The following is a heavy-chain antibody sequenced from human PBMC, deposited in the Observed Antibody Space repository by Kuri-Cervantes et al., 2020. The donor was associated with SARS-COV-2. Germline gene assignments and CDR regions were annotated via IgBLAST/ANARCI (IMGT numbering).Heavy chain of an antibody. CDR2: IYYSGST. J-gene: IGHJ4*02. CDR3: ARVGGGYVNY. Sequence: SETLSLTCTVSGGSISSSSYYWGWIRQPPGKGLEWIGSIYYSGSTYYNPSLKSRVTVSVDTSKNQFSLKLSSVTAADTAVYYCARVGGGYVNYWGQGTLVTVSS. D-gene: IGHD5-12*01. V-gene: IGHV4-39*07. CDR1: GGSISSSSYY.